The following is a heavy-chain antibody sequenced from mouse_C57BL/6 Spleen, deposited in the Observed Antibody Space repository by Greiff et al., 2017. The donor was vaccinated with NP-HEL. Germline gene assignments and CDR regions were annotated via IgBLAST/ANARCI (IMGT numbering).Heavy chain of an antibody. J-gene: IGHJ1*03. Sequence: EVQLQQSGAELVRPGASVKLSCTASGFNIKDDYMHWVKQRPEQGLEWIGWIDPANGDTEYASKFQGKATITADTSSNTAYLQLSSLTSEDTAVYYCTVYYGNYRKYFDVWGTGTTVTVSS. V-gene: IGHV14-4*01. CDR3: TVYYGNYRKYFDV. D-gene: IGHD2-1*01. CDR2: IDPANGDT. CDR1: GFNIKDDY.